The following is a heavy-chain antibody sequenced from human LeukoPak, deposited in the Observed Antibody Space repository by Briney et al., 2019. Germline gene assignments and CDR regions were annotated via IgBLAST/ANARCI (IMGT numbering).Heavy chain of an antibody. CDR3: AREKRSYVWGSYREADYFDY. D-gene: IGHD3-16*02. V-gene: IGHV3-21*01. J-gene: IGHJ4*02. CDR2: ISSSSSYI. CDR1: GFTFSSYS. Sequence: GGSLRLSCAASGFTFSSYSMDWVRQAPGKGLEWVSSISSSSSYIYYADSVKGRFTISRDNAKNSLYLQMNSLRAEDTAVYYCAREKRSYVWGSYREADYFDYWGQGTLVTVSS.